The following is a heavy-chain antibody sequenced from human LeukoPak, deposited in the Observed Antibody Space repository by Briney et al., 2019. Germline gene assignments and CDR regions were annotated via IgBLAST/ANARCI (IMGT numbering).Heavy chain of an antibody. CDR1: GLSFSSFA. CDR3: ARASWVSSADAVR. Sequence: GGSLRLSCAASGLSFSSFAMSWVRQAPARGLEWLSSMKGTGETFYADSVRGRFTPSRDDSRNTVYLQLNNLRVEDTAVYYCARASWVSSADAVRWGQGTVVTVSS. V-gene: IGHV3-23*01. J-gene: IGHJ4*02. D-gene: IGHD3-16*01. CDR2: MKGTGET.